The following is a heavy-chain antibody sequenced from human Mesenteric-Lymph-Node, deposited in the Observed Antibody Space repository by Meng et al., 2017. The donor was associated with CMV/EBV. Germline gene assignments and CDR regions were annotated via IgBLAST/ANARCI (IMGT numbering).Heavy chain of an antibody. CDR2: ISSSSSTI. Sequence: GESLKISCAASVFTFSDYSMNWVRQAPGKGLEWVSYISSSSSTIYYADSVKGRFTISRDNAKNSLYLQMNSLRAEDTAEYYCASFLQYDGYYYYGMDDWGQGTTVTVSS. J-gene: IGHJ6*02. D-gene: IGHD4-11*01. CDR3: ASFLQYDGYYYYGMDD. CDR1: VFTFSDYS. V-gene: IGHV3-48*04.